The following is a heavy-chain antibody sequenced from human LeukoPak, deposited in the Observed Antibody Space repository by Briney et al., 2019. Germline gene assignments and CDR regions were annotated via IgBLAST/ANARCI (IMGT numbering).Heavy chain of an antibody. CDR2: ISSSGSTI. Sequence: GGSLRLSCAASGFTFSRYEMKWVRQAPGKGLEWVAYISSSGSTIYYADSVKGRCTISRDNAKNSLYLQLNSLRAEDTALYYCARASERGMGYWGQGSLATVSS. J-gene: IGHJ4*02. CDR3: ARASERGMGY. V-gene: IGHV3-48*03. D-gene: IGHD3-16*01. CDR1: GFTFSRYE.